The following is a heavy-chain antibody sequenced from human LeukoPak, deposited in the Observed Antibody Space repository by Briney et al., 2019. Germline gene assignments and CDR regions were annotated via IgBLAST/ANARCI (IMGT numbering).Heavy chain of an antibody. J-gene: IGHJ3*02. Sequence: PGGSLRLSCAASGFTFSSYSMNWVRQAPGKGLEWVSSISSSSSYIYYADSLKGRFTISRDNAKNSLYLQLNSLRAEDTAVYYCARRSIVATIGAGAFDIWGQGTMVTVSS. CDR1: GFTFSSYS. CDR3: ARRSIVATIGAGAFDI. CDR2: ISSSSSYI. D-gene: IGHD5-12*01. V-gene: IGHV3-21*01.